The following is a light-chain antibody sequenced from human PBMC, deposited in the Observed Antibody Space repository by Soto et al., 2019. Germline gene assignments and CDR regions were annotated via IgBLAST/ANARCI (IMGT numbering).Light chain of an antibody. V-gene: IGLV1-40*01. CDR2: GNS. J-gene: IGLJ3*02. CDR3: QSYDSSLSGWV. CDR1: SSKIGAGYD. Sequence: QSVLTQPPSVSGAPGQRVTISCTGSSSKIGAGYDVHWYQQLPGTAPKLLIYGNSNRPSGVPDRFSGSKTVTSASLAITGLQAEDEAVYYFQSYDSSLSGWVFGGGTRQTVL.